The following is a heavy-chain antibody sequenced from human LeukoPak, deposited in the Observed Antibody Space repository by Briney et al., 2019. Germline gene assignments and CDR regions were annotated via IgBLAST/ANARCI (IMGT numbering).Heavy chain of an antibody. J-gene: IGHJ4*02. CDR3: ARVHSIFGVVMYYFDY. Sequence: GGSLRLSCAASGFTFSSYWMSWVRQAPGKGLEWVANIKQDGSEKYYVDSVKGRFTISRDNAKNSLYLQINSLRAEDTAVYYCARVHSIFGVVMYYFDYWGQGTLVTVSS. D-gene: IGHD3-3*02. V-gene: IGHV3-7*01. CDR2: IKQDGSEK. CDR1: GFTFSSYW.